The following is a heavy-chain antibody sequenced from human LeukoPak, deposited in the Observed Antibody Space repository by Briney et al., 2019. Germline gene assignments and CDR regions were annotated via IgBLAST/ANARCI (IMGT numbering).Heavy chain of an antibody. CDR2: TYHSGST. Sequence: PSQTLSLTCTVSGGSISSGGYYWSWIRQPPGKGLEWIGYTYHSGSTYYNPSLKSRVTISVDRSKNQFSLKLSSVTAADTAVYYCARGLRDCSSTSCPGDYYYYYMDVWGKGTTVTVSS. CDR3: ARGLRDCSSTSCPGDYYYYYMDV. D-gene: IGHD2-2*01. CDR1: GGSISSGGYY. J-gene: IGHJ6*03. V-gene: IGHV4-30-2*01.